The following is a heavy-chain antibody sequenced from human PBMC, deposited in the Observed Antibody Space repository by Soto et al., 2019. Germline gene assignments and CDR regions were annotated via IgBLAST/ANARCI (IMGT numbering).Heavy chain of an antibody. D-gene: IGHD3-22*01. V-gene: IGHV3-66*01. CDR3: ASYLPGYHASSGYPFDN. J-gene: IGHJ4*02. CDR1: GFTVSSNY. Sequence: PGGSLRLSCAASGFTVSSNYMSWVRQAPGKGLEWVSVIYSGGSTYYADSVKGRFTISRDNSKNTLYLQMNSLRAEDTAVYYCASYLPGYHASSGYPFDNWGQGTLLTVSS. CDR2: IYSGGST.